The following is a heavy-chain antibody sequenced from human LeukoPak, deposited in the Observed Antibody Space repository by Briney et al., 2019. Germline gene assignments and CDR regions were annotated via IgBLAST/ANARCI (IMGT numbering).Heavy chain of an antibody. CDR3: ARGVYYGAGDY. CDR1: GFTFSSYA. J-gene: IGHJ4*02. V-gene: IGHV3-23*01. CDR2: ILGSGGST. Sequence: GASLRLSCAASGFTFSSYAMSWVRQAPGKGLEWVSAILGSGGSTYYADSVKGRFTISRDNAKNSLYLQMNSLRAEDTAVYYCARGVYYGAGDYWGQGTLVTVSS. D-gene: IGHD4/OR15-4a*01.